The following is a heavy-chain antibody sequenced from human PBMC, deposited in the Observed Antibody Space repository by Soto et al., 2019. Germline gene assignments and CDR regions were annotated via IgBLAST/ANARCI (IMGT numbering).Heavy chain of an antibody. CDR3: AKDLVYYDSSGYYSDFDY. V-gene: IGHV3-23*01. J-gene: IGHJ4*02. D-gene: IGHD3-22*01. CDR2: ISGSGGST. CDR1: GFTFSSYA. Sequence: GGSLRLSCAASGFTFSSYAMSWVRQAPGKGLEWVSAISGSGGSTYYADSVKGRFTISRDNSKNTLYLQMNSLRAEDTAVYYCAKDLVYYDSSGYYSDFDYWGQGTLVTVSS.